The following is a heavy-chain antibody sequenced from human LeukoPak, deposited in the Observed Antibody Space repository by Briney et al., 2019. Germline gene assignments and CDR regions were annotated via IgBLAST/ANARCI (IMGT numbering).Heavy chain of an antibody. J-gene: IGHJ5*02. Sequence: PSETLSLTCTVSGGSISSSSYYWGWIRQPPGKGLEWIGSIYYSGRTYYNPSLKSRVTISVDTSKNPFSLKLSSVTAADTAVCYCARARQWLASYNTWGQGTLVTVSS. CDR2: IYYSGRT. CDR1: GGSISSSSYY. D-gene: IGHD6-19*01. V-gene: IGHV4-39*07. CDR3: ARARQWLASYNT.